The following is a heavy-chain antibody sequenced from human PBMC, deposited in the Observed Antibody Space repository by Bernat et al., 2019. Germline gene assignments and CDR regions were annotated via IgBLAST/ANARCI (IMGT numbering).Heavy chain of an antibody. V-gene: IGHV3-48*01. D-gene: IGHD3-16*01. Sequence: EVQLVESGGGLVQPGGSLRLSCAASGFSFSTSDMHWVRQAPGKRLEWVSFISGGSTTIYYADSVKGRFIISRDNGENSLYLQLSSLRVEDTAVYYCARDGKRRSNYGYDFDYWGQGTLVTVSS. J-gene: IGHJ4*02. CDR3: ARDGKRRSNYGYDFDY. CDR2: ISGGSTTI. CDR1: GFSFSTSD.